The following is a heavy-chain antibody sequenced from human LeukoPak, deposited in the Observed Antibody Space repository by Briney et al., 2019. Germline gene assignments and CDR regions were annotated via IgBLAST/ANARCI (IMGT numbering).Heavy chain of an antibody. D-gene: IGHD5-12*01. Sequence: GGSLRLSCAASGFTFTTYSMYWVRQAPGKGLEYVSAVTSDGGSTYYTDSVKGRFTISRDNSNNTLYLQMGSLRPEDMAVYYCARSRGGFADYWGQGTLVTVSS. CDR2: VTSDGGST. V-gene: IGHV3-64*02. CDR1: GFTFTTYS. CDR3: ARSRGGFADY. J-gene: IGHJ4*02.